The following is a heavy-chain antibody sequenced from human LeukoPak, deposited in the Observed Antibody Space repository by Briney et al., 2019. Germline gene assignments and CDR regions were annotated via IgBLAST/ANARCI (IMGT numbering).Heavy chain of an antibody. J-gene: IGHJ4*02. CDR1: GFTFSNYA. V-gene: IGHV3-23*01. Sequence: PGGSLRLSCAASGFTFSNYAMSWVRQAPGKGLDWVSTISGSGGSTYYADSVTGRFTISRDNSKNTLYLQMNSLRAEDTAVYYCAKGRVRSPNRDLDYWGQGTLVTVSS. CDR2: ISGSGGST. D-gene: IGHD3-10*01. CDR3: AKGRVRSPNRDLDY.